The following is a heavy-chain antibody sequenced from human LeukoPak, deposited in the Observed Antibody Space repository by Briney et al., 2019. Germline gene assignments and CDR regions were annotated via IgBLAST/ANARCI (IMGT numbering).Heavy chain of an antibody. Sequence: GGSLRLSCAASGFTFSSYGMNWVRQAPGKGLEWVSYISSSSYTIYYADSVKGRFTISRDNSKNTLYLQMNSLRAEDTAVYYCAKEAYSSSWPIDYWGQGTLVTVSS. CDR3: AKEAYSSSWPIDY. V-gene: IGHV3-48*01. CDR2: ISSSSYTI. D-gene: IGHD6-13*01. J-gene: IGHJ4*02. CDR1: GFTFSSYG.